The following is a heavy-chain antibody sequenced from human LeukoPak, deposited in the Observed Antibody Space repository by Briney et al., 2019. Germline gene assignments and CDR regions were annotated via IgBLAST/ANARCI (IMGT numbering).Heavy chain of an antibody. V-gene: IGHV3-11*03. D-gene: IGHD6-13*01. CDR3: AAGTAADY. Sequence: PGGSLRLSCVVSGIPFSDFYMNWIRQAPGKGPEWISYISSSSSYTDYAESVKGRFTISRDNAKSALYLQMNDLRVEDTAVYYCAAGTAADYWGQGTLVIVSS. J-gene: IGHJ4*02. CDR1: GIPFSDFY. CDR2: ISSSSSYT.